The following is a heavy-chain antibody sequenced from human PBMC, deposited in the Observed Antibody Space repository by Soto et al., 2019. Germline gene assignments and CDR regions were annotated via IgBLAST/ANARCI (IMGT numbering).Heavy chain of an antibody. CDR3: ARVLAGRFDP. CDR2: IIPIFGTA. V-gene: IGHV1-69*13. J-gene: IGHJ5*02. D-gene: IGHD3-9*01. CDR1: GGTFSSYA. Sequence: SVKVSCKASGGTFSSYAISWVRQAPGQGLEWMGGIIPIFGTANYAQKFRGRVTITADESTSTAYMELSSLRSEDTAVYYCARVLAGRFDPWGQGTLVTVSS.